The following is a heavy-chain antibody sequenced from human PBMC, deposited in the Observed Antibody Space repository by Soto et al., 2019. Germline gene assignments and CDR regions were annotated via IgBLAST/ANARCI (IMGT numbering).Heavy chain of an antibody. D-gene: IGHD3-16*01. CDR3: QGGDF. V-gene: IGHV4-34*01. CDR1: GGSFRGYF. Sequence: SDTLSLTFAVSGGSFRGYFWSWIRQSPAKGLEWIGEINDSGNTYYNPSFKSRLTISVDKSTSQISLRLTSVTAADSAVYYCQGGDFWGQGTRVTVAS. J-gene: IGHJ4*02. CDR2: INDSGNT.